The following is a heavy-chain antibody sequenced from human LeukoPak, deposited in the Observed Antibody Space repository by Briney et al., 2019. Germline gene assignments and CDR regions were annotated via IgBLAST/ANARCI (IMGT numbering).Heavy chain of an antibody. V-gene: IGHV4-31*03. CDR3: ARDRAGHRGGDAFDI. CDR1: GGSISSGGYY. CDR2: IYYSGST. D-gene: IGHD3-16*01. Sequence: SQTLSLTCTVSGGSISSGGYYWSWLRQHPGTGLEWLGYIYYSGSTYYNPSLKSRVTISVDTSKNQFSLKLSSVTAADTAVYYCARDRAGHRGGDAFDIWGQGTMVTVSS. J-gene: IGHJ3*02.